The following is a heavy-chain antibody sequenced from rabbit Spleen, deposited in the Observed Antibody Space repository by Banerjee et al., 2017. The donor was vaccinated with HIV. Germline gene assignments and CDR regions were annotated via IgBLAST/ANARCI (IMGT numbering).Heavy chain of an antibody. CDR1: GFSFSSSYW. CDR3: ARDLVGVIGWNFYL. Sequence: QEQLEESGGDLVKPEGSLTLTCTASGFSFSSSYWMCWVRQAPGKGLEWIACIYAGSSGSTYYATWASGRFTISRTSSTTVTLRMTSLTAADRATYFCARDLVGVIGWNFYLWGQGTLVTVS. D-gene: IGHD1-1*01. CDR2: IYAGSSGST. V-gene: IGHV1S45*01. J-gene: IGHJ4*01.